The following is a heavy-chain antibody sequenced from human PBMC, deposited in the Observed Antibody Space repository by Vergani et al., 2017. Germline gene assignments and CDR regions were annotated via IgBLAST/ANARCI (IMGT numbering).Heavy chain of an antibody. CDR2: VEDSGYF. D-gene: IGHD1-14*01. CDR1: GGSLSGYY. J-gene: IGHJ4*02. CDR3: ARSIVSRNPPDYFDN. V-gene: IGHV4-59*01. Sequence: QVQLQESGPGLVKPSQILSLTCTVSGGSLSGYYWNWIRPTPGEGLEWIGYVEDSGYFNYNPSLKTRVSMSSDTSNNQFSLMWSSVTVADTAVYYCARSIVSRNPPDYFDNWGQGTLVTVSS.